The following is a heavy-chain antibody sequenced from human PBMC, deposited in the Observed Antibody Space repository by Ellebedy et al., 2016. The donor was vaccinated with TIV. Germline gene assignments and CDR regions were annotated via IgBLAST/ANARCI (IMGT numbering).Heavy chain of an antibody. J-gene: IGHJ4*02. CDR1: GGTFNSHA. V-gene: IGHV1-69*13. Sequence: SVKVSCKASGGTFNSHAISWVRQAPGQGLEWMGGITGMFRTVNYAQKFQGRVTITADEFMTTAYMELSSLRSEDTAVYYCARGGAYYHRYFDDWGQGTLVTASS. D-gene: IGHD3-10*01. CDR3: ARGGAYYHRYFDD. CDR2: ITGMFRTV.